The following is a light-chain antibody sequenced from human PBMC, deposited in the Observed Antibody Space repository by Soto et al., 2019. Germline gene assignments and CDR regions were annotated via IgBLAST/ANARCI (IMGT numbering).Light chain of an antibody. CDR2: GAS. V-gene: IGKV3-20*01. CDR3: QQYGSSPNT. Sequence: EIVLTQSPGTPSLSPGERATLSCRASQSVSSSYFAWYQQQPGQAPRLLISGASSRATGIPDRVSGGGSGTDFPLTISRLEPEDVEVEYWQQYGSSPNTFGPGTKVDIK. J-gene: IGKJ3*01. CDR1: QSVSSSY.